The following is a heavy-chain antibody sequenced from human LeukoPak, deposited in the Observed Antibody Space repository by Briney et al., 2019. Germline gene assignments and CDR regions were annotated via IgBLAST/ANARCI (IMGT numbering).Heavy chain of an antibody. CDR2: ISSSSSYT. CDR1: GFTFSDYY. D-gene: IGHD6-13*01. J-gene: IGHJ4*02. Sequence: GGSLRLSCAASGFTFSDYYMTWIRQAPGKGLEWASYISSSSSYTNYADSVKGRFTISRDNAKNSLYLQMNSLRTEDTALYYCTKDHPPKYSSSWYRFWYYFDYWGQGTLVTVSS. CDR3: TKDHPPKYSSSWYRFWYYFDY. V-gene: IGHV3-11*05.